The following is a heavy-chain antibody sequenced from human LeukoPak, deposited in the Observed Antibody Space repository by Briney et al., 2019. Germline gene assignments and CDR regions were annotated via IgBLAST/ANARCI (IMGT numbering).Heavy chain of an antibody. J-gene: IGHJ5*02. D-gene: IGHD3-22*01. V-gene: IGHV4-61*01. CDR2: IYYSGST. Sequence: PSETLSLTCTVSGGSVSSGSYYWSWIRQPPGKGLEWIGYIYYSGSTNYNPSLKSRVTISVDTSKNQFSLKLSSVTAADKGVDLCASPRGYYDSSGYFISWGQGTLVNVFS. CDR3: ASPRGYYDSSGYFIS. CDR1: GGSVSSGSYY.